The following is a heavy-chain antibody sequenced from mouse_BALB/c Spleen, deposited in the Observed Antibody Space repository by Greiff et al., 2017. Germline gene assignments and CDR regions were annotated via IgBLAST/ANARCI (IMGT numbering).Heavy chain of an antibody. CDR2: ISDGGSYT. V-gene: IGHV5-4*02. D-gene: IGHD2-10*01. CDR1: GFTFSSYA. Sequence: EVKLVESGGGLVKPGGSLKLSCAASGFTFSSYAMYWVRQTPEKRLEWVATISDGGSYTYYPDSVKGRFTISRDNAKNNLYLQMSSLKSEDTAMYYCARALAYYGNYYAMDYWGQGTSVTVSS. J-gene: IGHJ4*01. CDR3: ARALAYYGNYYAMDY.